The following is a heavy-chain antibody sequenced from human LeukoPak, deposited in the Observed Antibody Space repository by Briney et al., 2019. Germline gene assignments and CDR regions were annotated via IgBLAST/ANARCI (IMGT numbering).Heavy chain of an antibody. D-gene: IGHD1-26*01. J-gene: IGHJ5*02. CDR2: VYPGDSDT. CDR1: GYSFTSYW. Sequence: GESLKISCKASGYSFTSYWIGWVRQLPGKSLEWMGIVYPGDSDTRYSPSFQGQVTISADKSISTAYLQWSSLKASDTAMYYCARGSVGATTSWFDPWGQGTLVTVSS. CDR3: ARGSVGATTSWFDP. V-gene: IGHV5-51*01.